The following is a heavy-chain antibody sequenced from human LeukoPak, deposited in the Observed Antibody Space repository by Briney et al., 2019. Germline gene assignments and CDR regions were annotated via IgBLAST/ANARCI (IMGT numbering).Heavy chain of an antibody. CDR3: ARDSRGHSGYDLDY. Sequence: PAETLSLTCTVSGASVNSGSSYWRWIRQPPGKGLEWFGYIYYSGITNYNPCLKSRVTMSVDTSKNQFSLKLSSVTAADTAIYYCARDSRGHSGYDLDYWGQGTL. J-gene: IGHJ4*02. CDR2: IYYSGIT. CDR1: GASVNSGSSY. V-gene: IGHV4-61*01. D-gene: IGHD5-12*01.